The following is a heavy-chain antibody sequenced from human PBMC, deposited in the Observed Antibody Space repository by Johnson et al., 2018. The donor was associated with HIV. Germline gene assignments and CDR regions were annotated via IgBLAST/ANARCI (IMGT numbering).Heavy chain of an antibody. CDR3: AREAHYYDSSGLKRGAFDI. CDR2: ISYDGSNK. Sequence: QMHLVESGGGVVQPGRSLRLSCAASGFTFSSYAMHWVRQAPGKGLEWVAVISYDGSNKYYADSVKGRFTISRDNSKNTLYLQMNSLRAEDTAVYYCAREAHYYDSSGLKRGAFDIWGQGTMVTVSS. V-gene: IGHV3-30-3*01. J-gene: IGHJ3*02. CDR1: GFTFSSYA. D-gene: IGHD3-22*01.